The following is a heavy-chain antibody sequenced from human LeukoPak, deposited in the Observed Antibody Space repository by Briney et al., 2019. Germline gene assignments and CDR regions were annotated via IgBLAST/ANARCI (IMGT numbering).Heavy chain of an antibody. D-gene: IGHD5-12*01. CDR3: AREGQMATITGAFDI. CDR1: GGTFSSYT. Sequence: ASVKVSCKASGGTFSSYTISWLRQAPGQGLEWMGRIIPILGIANYAQKFQGRVTITADKSTSTAYMELSSLRSEDTAVYYCAREGQMATITGAFDIWGQGTMVTVSS. J-gene: IGHJ3*02. V-gene: IGHV1-69*04. CDR2: IIPILGIA.